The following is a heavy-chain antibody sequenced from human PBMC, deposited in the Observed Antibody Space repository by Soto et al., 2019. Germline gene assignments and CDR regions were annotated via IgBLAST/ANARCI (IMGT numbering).Heavy chain of an antibody. V-gene: IGHV3-30*18. Sequence: GAALTLSSAPCGLGFSTYGMHWVREAPGKGLEWVAGTSHDGSKKNYVDSVKGRFTISRCSSKNTLYLEMNSLRAEDTAVYFCAKDTYDYSSSGYYVFDYWGQGTLVTLSS. CDR3: AKDTYDYSSSGYYVFDY. D-gene: IGHD3-22*01. J-gene: IGHJ4*02. CDR2: TSHDGSKK. CDR1: GLGFSTYG.